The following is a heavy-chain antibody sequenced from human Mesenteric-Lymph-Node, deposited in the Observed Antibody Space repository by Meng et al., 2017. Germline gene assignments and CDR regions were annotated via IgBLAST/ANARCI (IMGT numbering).Heavy chain of an antibody. CDR2: ISAYNGNT. V-gene: IGHV1-18*01. D-gene: IGHD3-9*01. Sequence: ASVKVSCKASGYTFTSYGISWVRQAPGQGLEWMGWISAYNGNTNYAQKLQGRVTMTTDTSTSTAYMELRSLRSDDTAVYYCARVDPTYYDILTGPTNWYFDLWGRGTLVTVSS. CDR1: GYTFTSYG. CDR3: ARVDPTYYDILTGPTNWYFDL. J-gene: IGHJ2*01.